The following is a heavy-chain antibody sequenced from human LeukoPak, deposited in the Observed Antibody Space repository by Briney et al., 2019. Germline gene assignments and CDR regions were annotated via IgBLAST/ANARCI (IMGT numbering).Heavy chain of an antibody. D-gene: IGHD3-22*01. Sequence: GGSLRLSCAASGFTFSIYSMNWVRQAPGKGLEWVSSISSSSSYIYYADSVKGRFTISRDNAKNSLYLRMNSLRAEDTAVYYCARDLTADSSGYFALDDAFDIWGQGTMVTVSS. CDR2: ISSSSSYI. V-gene: IGHV3-21*01. CDR1: GFTFSIYS. CDR3: ARDLTADSSGYFALDDAFDI. J-gene: IGHJ3*02.